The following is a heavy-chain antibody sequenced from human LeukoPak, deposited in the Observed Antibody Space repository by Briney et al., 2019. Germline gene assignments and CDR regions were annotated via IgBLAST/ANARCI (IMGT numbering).Heavy chain of an antibody. Sequence: SETLSLTCTVSGGSISSSSYYWGWIRQPPGKGLEWIGSIYYSGSTYYNPSLKSRVTISVDTSKNQFSLKLSSVTAADTAVYYCARGPIVGAINYFDYWGQGTLVTVSS. CDR1: GGSISSSSYY. J-gene: IGHJ4*02. V-gene: IGHV4-39*07. CDR2: IYYSGST. CDR3: ARGPIVGAINYFDY. D-gene: IGHD1-26*01.